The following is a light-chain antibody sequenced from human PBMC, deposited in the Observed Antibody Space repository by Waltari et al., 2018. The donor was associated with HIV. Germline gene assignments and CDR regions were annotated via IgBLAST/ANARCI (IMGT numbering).Light chain of an antibody. V-gene: IGLV2-14*01. J-gene: IGLJ3*02. CDR3: SSYTNRVTWV. CDR1: GSDVGGYNY. Sequence: QSALTQPAFVSGSRGESITIPCTGTGSDVGGYNYVSWYQQQPGKAPKLLIYAVSNRPSGVSNRFSGSTSGNTASLTVSGLQTEDEADYYCSSYTNRVTWVFGGGTRLTVL. CDR2: AVS.